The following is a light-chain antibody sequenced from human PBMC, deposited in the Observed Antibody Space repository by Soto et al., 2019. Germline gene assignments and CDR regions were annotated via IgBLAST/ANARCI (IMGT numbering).Light chain of an antibody. CDR2: KAS. J-gene: IGKJ4*01. Sequence: DIQMTQFPSTLSASVGDRVTITCRASESISSWLAWYQQKPGKAPKILIYKASTVQSGVPSRFTGSGSGTEFTLTISILQPDDFATYYCQHYSVFPLTFGGGTKVEIK. V-gene: IGKV1-5*03. CDR1: ESISSW. CDR3: QHYSVFPLT.